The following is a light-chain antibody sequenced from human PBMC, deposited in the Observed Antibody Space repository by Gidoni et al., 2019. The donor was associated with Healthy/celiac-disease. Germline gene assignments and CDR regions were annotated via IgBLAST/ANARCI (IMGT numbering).Light chain of an antibody. J-gene: IGKJ1*01. CDR2: AAS. Sequence: AIRMTQSPSSFSASTGDRVTITCRASQGISSYLAWYQQKPGKAPKLLIYAASTLQSGVPSRFSGSGSGTDFTLTFSCLQSEDFATYYCQQYYSYSCTFGQGTKVEIK. CDR1: QGISSY. V-gene: IGKV1-8*01. CDR3: QQYYSYSCT.